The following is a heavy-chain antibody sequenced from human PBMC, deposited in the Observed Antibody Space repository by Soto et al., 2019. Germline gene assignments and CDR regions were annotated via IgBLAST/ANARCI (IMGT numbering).Heavy chain of an antibody. D-gene: IGHD1-26*01. CDR2: IYYGGNT. Sequence: QVQLQESGPGLVKPSETLSLTCSVSGGSISSYYWSWIRQPPGKGLEWIGYIYYGGNTNYNPSLKSRVTISEDTSKNQFSLKLRSVTTADTAVYYCAGKLWFSEPSNSFDPWGQGTLVTVSS. CDR3: AGKLWFSEPSNSFDP. J-gene: IGHJ5*02. V-gene: IGHV4-59*03. CDR1: GGSISSYY.